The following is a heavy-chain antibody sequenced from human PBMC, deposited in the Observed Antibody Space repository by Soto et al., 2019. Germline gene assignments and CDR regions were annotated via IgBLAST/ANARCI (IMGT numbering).Heavy chain of an antibody. J-gene: IGHJ6*03. D-gene: IGHD1-20*01. CDR2: IYYSGST. Sequence: SETLSLTCAVYGGSFSGYYWSWIRQPPGKGLEWIGYIYYSGSTNYNPSLKSRVTISVDTSKNQFSLKLSSVTAADTAVYYCARVPITEKVPYYYYYYMDVWGKGTTVTVSS. V-gene: IGHV4-59*01. CDR1: GGSFSGYY. CDR3: ARVPITEKVPYYYYYYMDV.